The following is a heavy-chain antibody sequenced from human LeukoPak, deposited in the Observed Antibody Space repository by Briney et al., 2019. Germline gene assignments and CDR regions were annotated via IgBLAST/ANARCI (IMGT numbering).Heavy chain of an antibody. V-gene: IGHV3-53*01. Sequence: GGSLRLSCAASGFTVSSNYMSWVRQAPGKGLEWVSVIYSGGSTYYADSVKGRFTISRDNSKNTLYLQMNSLRAEDTAVYYCAKSLPNYYDSSGYSGFDYWGQGTLVTVSS. CDR1: GFTVSSNY. CDR2: IYSGGST. D-gene: IGHD3-22*01. CDR3: AKSLPNYYDSSGYSGFDY. J-gene: IGHJ4*02.